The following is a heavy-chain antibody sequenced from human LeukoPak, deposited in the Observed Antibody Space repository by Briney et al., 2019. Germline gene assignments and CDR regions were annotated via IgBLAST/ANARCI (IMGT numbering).Heavy chain of an antibody. V-gene: IGHV1-46*01. CDR1: GYTFTDYG. CDR3: ARDGLEWLSSGGYFDY. D-gene: IGHD3-3*01. J-gene: IGHJ4*02. CDR2: INPSGGST. Sequence: ASVKVSCKASGYTFTDYGVSWVRQAPGQGLEWMGIINPSGGSTSYAQKFQGRVTMTRDTSTSTVYMELSSLRSEDTAVYYCARDGLEWLSSGGYFDYWGQGTLVTVSS.